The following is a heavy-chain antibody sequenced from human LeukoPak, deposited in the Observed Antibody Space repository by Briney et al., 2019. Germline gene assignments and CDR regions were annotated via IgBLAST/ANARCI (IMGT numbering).Heavy chain of an antibody. J-gene: IGHJ4*02. Sequence: GGSLRLSCAASGFTFSSYAMSWVRQAPGKGLEWVSTIDGPTFRTHYADSVMGRFTISRDNSKNTLYLQMNSLRAEDTAVYFCTTWVGAHFDFWGQGTLVTVSS. CDR3: TTWVGAHFDF. CDR1: GFTFSSYA. D-gene: IGHD1-26*01. V-gene: IGHV3-23*01. CDR2: IDGPTFRT.